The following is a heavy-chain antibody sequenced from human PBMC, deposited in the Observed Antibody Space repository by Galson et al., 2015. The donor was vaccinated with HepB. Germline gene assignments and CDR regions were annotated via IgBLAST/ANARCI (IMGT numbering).Heavy chain of an antibody. CDR1: GFTFSSYE. D-gene: IGHD3-22*01. V-gene: IGHV3-48*03. J-gene: IGHJ4*02. CDR3: ARAPSYYDSSGYYYFDY. Sequence: SPRLSCAASGFTFSSYEMNWVRQAPGKGLEWVSYISSSGSTIYYADSVKGRFTISRDNAKNSLYLQMNSLRAEDTAVYYCARAPSYYDSSGYYYFDYWGQGTLVTVSS. CDR2: ISSSGSTI.